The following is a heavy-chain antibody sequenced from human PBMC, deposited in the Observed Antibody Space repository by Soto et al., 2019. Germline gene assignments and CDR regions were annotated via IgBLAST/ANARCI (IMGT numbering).Heavy chain of an antibody. CDR1: GGSFSGDY. Sequence: SETLSLTCAVYGGSFSGDYWSWIRQPPGKGLEWIGEINGRGSTKYNPSLKSRVTMSVDPSKNQFSLKLTSVTAADTAVYYCTRQGDSTMAIFDYWGQGALVTVSS. D-gene: IGHD5-18*01. CDR3: TRQGDSTMAIFDY. CDR2: INGRGST. J-gene: IGHJ4*02. V-gene: IGHV4-34*01.